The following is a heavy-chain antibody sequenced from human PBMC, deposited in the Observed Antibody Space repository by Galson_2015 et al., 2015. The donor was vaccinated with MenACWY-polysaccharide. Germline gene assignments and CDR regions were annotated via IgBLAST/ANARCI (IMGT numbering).Heavy chain of an antibody. CDR1: GFTFDSNA. J-gene: IGHJ4*02. Sequence: SLRLSCAASGFTFDSNAMGWVRRAPGKGLEWVSGIGGSGDDTYYTGSVKGRFTISRDNSKNTLYLQMNSLRAEDTAVYYCAKGTTVRGPALIILFDYWGQGTLVTVSS. V-gene: IGHV3-23*01. CDR3: AKGTTVRGPALIILFDY. CDR2: IGGSGDDT. D-gene: IGHD4-11*01.